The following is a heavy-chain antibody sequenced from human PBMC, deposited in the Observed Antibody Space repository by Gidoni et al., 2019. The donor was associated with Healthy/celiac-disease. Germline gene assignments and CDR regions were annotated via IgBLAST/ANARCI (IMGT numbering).Heavy chain of an antibody. CDR1: GFTFSSYS. V-gene: IGHV3-21*01. D-gene: IGHD2-21*02. CDR3: ARGITAIVVVTAPSY. CDR2: ISSSSSYI. J-gene: IGHJ4*02. Sequence: EVQLVESGGGLVKPGGSLRLSCAASGFTFSSYSMNWVRQAPGKGLEWVSSISSSSSYIYYADSVKGRFTISRDNAKNSLYLQMNSLRAEDTAVYYCARGITAIVVVTAPSYWGQGTLVTVSS.